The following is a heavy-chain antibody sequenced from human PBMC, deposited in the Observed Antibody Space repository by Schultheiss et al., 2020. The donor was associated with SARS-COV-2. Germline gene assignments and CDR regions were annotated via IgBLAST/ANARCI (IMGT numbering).Heavy chain of an antibody. D-gene: IGHD6-13*01. CDR3: ARAGSRWPWYFDL. CDR2: INHSGST. CDR1: GGSFSGYY. V-gene: IGHV4-34*01. J-gene: IGHJ2*01. Sequence: SETLSLTCAVYGGSFSGYYWSWIRQPPGKGLEWIGEINHSGSTKCYNPSLKSRVTMSVDTSKNQFSLKLASVTAADTAVYYCARAGSRWPWYFDLWGRGTLVTVSS.